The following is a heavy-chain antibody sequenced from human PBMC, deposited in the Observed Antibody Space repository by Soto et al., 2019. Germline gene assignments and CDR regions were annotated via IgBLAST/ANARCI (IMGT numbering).Heavy chain of an antibody. J-gene: IGHJ6*03. CDR2: IYYSGST. D-gene: IGHD3-3*01. Sequence: FETHRLTWTVSCGSMSDHSWRWIRQPPGKGLEWIGYIYYSGSTNSNPSLKSRVTISLDTSKSQFSLKLRSVTAADTAVYYCGSGYYYMDVWGKGTTVTVSS. V-gene: IGHV4-59*11. CDR1: CGSMSDHS. CDR3: GSGYYYMDV.